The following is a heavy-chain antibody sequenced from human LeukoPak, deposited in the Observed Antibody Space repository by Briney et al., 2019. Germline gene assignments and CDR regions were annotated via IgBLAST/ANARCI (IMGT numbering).Heavy chain of an antibody. D-gene: IGHD3-22*01. J-gene: IGHJ4*02. CDR3: AKDWGDYYDSSGYYYGFDY. CDR2: MNPNSGNT. V-gene: IGHV1-8*01. CDR1: GYTFTSYD. Sequence: ASVEVSCKASGYTFTSYDINWVRQATGQGLEWMGWMNPNSGNTGYAQKFQGRVTMTRNTSISTAYMELSSLRSEDTAVYYCAKDWGDYYDSSGYYYGFDYWGQGTLVTVSS.